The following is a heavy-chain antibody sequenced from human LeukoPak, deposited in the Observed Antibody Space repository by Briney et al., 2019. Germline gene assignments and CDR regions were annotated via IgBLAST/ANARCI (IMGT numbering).Heavy chain of an antibody. Sequence: SETLSLTCTVSGGSISSYYWSWIRQPPGKGLEWIGYIYYSGSTNYNPSLKSRVTISVDTSENQFSLKLSSVTAADTAVYYCARQGPAARAYYYYGMDVWGQGTTVTVSS. J-gene: IGHJ6*02. V-gene: IGHV4-59*08. CDR1: GGSISSYY. D-gene: IGHD6-6*01. CDR3: ARQGPAARAYYYYGMDV. CDR2: IYYSGST.